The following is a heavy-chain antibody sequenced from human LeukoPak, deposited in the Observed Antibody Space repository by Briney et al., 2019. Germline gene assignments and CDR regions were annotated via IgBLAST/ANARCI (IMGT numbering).Heavy chain of an antibody. CDR3: ASSENDYGGNS. CDR1: GGSFSGYY. D-gene: IGHD4-23*01. V-gene: IGHV4-34*01. J-gene: IGHJ4*02. Sequence: SETLSLTCAVYGGSFSGYYWSWIRQPPGKGLEWIGEINHSGSTNYNPSLKSRVTISVDTSKNQFSLQLSSVTAADTAVYYCASSENDYGGNSWGQGTLVTVSS. CDR2: INHSGST.